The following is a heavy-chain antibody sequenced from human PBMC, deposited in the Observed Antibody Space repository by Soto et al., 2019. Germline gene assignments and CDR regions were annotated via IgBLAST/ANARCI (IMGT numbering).Heavy chain of an antibody. Sequence: GGSLRLSCTASGFSFSDYDMHWVRQAQGQGLEWVSTIVAARDPYYTGSVKHRFTISRENARNSMFLQMNSVTVGDTAVYYCARAYTGRLPRRADYYYDFDVLGQGIMVTVSS. CDR3: ARAYTGRLPRRADYYYDFDV. CDR2: IVAARDP. J-gene: IGHJ6*02. V-gene: IGHV3-13*05. D-gene: IGHD2-15*01. CDR1: GFSFSDYD.